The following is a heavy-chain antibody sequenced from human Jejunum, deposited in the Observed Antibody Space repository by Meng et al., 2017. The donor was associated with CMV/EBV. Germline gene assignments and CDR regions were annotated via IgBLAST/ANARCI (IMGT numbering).Heavy chain of an antibody. CDR1: GGSTSSYY. CDR3: ARDGVGSTGWFDRDY. Sequence: GGSTSSYYWSWIRQPPGKGLEWIGYIYYSGNTNYNSSLKSRVTISVDTSKNQFFLKLRSVTAADTAVYFCARDGVGSTGWFDRDYWGRGTRVTVSS. V-gene: IGHV4-59*01. CDR2: IYYSGNT. D-gene: IGHD6-19*01. J-gene: IGHJ4*02.